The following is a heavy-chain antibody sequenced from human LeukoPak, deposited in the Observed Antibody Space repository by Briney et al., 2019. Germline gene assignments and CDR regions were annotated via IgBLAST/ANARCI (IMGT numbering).Heavy chain of an antibody. CDR3: ARGYCTNGVCSDLDY. J-gene: IGHJ4*02. CDR1: GGTFSSYA. Sequence: GAPVKVSCKASGGTFSSYAISWVRQAPGQGLEWMGGIIPIFGTANYAQKFQGRVTITTDESTSTAYMELSSLRSEDTAVYYCARGYCTNGVCSDLDYWGQGTLVTVSS. CDR2: IIPIFGTA. D-gene: IGHD2-8*01. V-gene: IGHV1-69*05.